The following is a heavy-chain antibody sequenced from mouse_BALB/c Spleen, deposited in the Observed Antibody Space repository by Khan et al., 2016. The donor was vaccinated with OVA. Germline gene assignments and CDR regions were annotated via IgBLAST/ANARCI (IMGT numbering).Heavy chain of an antibody. CDR2: IYPSDSYT. Sequence: QVQLQQSGIELVRPGASVKLSCKASGYTFTNYWINWVKQRPGQGLEWIGNIYPSDSYTNYNQKFKDKATLTVDKSSSTAYMQLSSPTSEDSAVYYCTREGVVGASFAYWGQGTLVTVSA. CDR3: TREGVVGASFAY. V-gene: IGHV1-69*02. J-gene: IGHJ3*01. CDR1: GYTFTNYW.